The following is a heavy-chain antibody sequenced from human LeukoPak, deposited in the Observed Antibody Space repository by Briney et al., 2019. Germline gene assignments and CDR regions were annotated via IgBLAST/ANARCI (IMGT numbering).Heavy chain of an antibody. CDR1: GFTFSSYS. Sequence: GGSLRLSCAASGFTFSSYSVNWVRQAPGKGLEWVSSISSSSSYIYYADSVKGRFTISRDNAKNSLYLQMNSLTVEDTAVYYCARDPTTVTTTYYYYYMDVWGKGTTVTVSS. CDR3: ARDPTTVTTTYYYYYMDV. J-gene: IGHJ6*03. D-gene: IGHD4-11*01. CDR2: ISSSSSYI. V-gene: IGHV3-21*01.